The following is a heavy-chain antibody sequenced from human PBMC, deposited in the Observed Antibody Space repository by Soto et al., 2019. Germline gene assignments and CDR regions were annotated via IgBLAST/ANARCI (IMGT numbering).Heavy chain of an antibody. Sequence: PSETLSLTCTVSGGSINSYCWTLIRQSPGKGLQWIGYIHYSGSANYNPSLKTRVTMSVYTSNTQFSLSLTSVTAADTAVYYCARMNQLAPKRNALDIWGQGTMVTVSS. CDR2: IHYSGSA. CDR3: ARMNQLAPKRNALDI. D-gene: IGHD1-1*01. V-gene: IGHV4-59*01. CDR1: GGSINSYC. J-gene: IGHJ3*02.